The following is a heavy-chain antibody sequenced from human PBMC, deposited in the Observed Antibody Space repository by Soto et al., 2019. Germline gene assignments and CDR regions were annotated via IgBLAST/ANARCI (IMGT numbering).Heavy chain of an antibody. CDR1: GYTFTSYY. V-gene: IGHV1-46*01. CDR3: ARDPSYYDFWSGYLSGDYYGMDV. J-gene: IGHJ6*02. D-gene: IGHD3-3*01. Sequence: GASVKVPCKASGYTFTSYYMHWVRQAPGQGLEWMGIINPSGGSTSYAQKFQGRVTMTRDTSTSTVYMELSSLRSEDTAAYYCARDPSYYDFWSGYLSGDYYGMDVWGQGTTVTVSS. CDR2: INPSGGST.